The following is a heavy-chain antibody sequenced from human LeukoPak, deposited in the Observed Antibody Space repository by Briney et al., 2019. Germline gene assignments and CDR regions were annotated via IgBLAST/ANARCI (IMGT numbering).Heavy chain of an antibody. V-gene: IGHV3-23*01. J-gene: IGHJ4*02. Sequence: GGSLRLSCAASGFTVSSNYMSWVRQAPGKGLEWVSAISGSGGSTYYADSVKGRFTISRDNSKNTLYLQMNSLRAEDTAVYYCAKRRSEWLFDYWGQGTLVTVSS. CDR2: ISGSGGST. D-gene: IGHD3-3*01. CDR3: AKRRSEWLFDY. CDR1: GFTVSSNY.